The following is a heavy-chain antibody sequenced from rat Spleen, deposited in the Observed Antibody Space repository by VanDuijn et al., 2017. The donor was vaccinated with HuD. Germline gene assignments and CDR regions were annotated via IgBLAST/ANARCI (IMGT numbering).Heavy chain of an antibody. CDR2: ISYDGGST. CDR1: GFIFSDYY. D-gene: IGHD1-8*01. V-gene: IGHV5-20*01. CDR3: TTSTVALMDA. J-gene: IGHJ4*01. Sequence: EVQLVESGGGLVQPGGSLKLSCVASGFIFSDYYMGWVRQAPTKGLEWVASISYDGGSTYYRDSVRGRFTISRDNAKSSLYLQMDSLRSEDTATYYCTTSTVALMDAWGHGASVTVSS.